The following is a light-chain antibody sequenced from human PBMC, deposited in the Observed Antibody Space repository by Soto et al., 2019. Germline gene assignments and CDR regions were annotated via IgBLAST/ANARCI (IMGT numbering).Light chain of an antibody. CDR1: QSVSSN. CDR2: DAS. Sequence: EIVMTQTPATLPVSPGERATVSCRASQSVSSNLAWYQQKPGQSPRLLIYDASNRAAGIPARFSGSGSGTDFTLTISGLEPEHFAVYYCQQRHNWPLTFGGGNKV. V-gene: IGKV3-11*01. J-gene: IGKJ4*01. CDR3: QQRHNWPLT.